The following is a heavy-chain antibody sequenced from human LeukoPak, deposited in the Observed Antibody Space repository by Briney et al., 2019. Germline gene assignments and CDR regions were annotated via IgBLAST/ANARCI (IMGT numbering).Heavy chain of an antibody. D-gene: IGHD2-15*01. CDR2: INPSGGST. J-gene: IGHJ4*02. CDR1: GYTFAGYY. V-gene: IGHV1-46*01. CDR3: AKGYCSGGTCYSYDY. Sequence: GASVKVSCKAYGYTFAGYYIHWVRQAPGQGLEWMGIINPSGGSTSYAQKFQGRVTMTRDTSTSTVYMELNSLRSEDTAVYYCAKGYCSGGTCYSYDYWGQGTLVTVSS.